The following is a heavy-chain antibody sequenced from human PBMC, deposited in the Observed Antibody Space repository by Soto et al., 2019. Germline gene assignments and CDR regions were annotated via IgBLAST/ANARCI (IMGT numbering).Heavy chain of an antibody. CDR2: IYYSGST. Sequence: PSETLSLTCTVSGGSISSYYWSWIRQPPGKGLEWIGYIYYSGSTNYNPSLKSRVTISVDTSKNQFSLKLSSVTAADTAVYYCARRVGGPRYSGSYPQRWFDPWGQGTLVTVS. J-gene: IGHJ5*02. V-gene: IGHV4-59*01. CDR1: GGSISSYY. CDR3: ARRVGGPRYSGSYPQRWFDP. D-gene: IGHD1-26*01.